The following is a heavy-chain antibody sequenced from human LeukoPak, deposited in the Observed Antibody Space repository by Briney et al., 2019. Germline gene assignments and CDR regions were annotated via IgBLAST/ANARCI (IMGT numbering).Heavy chain of an antibody. CDR2: FDPEDGET. Sequence: GASVKVSCKVSGYTLTELSMHWVRQAPGKGLEWMGGFDPEDGETIYAQKFQSRVTMTEDTSTDTAYMELSSLRSEDTAVYYCATITDIVVVVAATRSYAFDIWGQGTMVTVSS. J-gene: IGHJ3*02. D-gene: IGHD2-15*01. CDR1: GYTLTELS. V-gene: IGHV1-24*01. CDR3: ATITDIVVVVAATRSYAFDI.